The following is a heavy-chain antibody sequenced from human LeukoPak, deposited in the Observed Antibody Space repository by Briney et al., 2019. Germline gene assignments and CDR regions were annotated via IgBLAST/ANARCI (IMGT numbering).Heavy chain of an antibody. CDR2: ISSSSSYI. V-gene: IGHV3-21*01. D-gene: IGHD2-21*02. CDR1: GFTFSSYS. CDR3: ARDLTVVVTATFDY. J-gene: IGHJ4*02. Sequence: PGGSLRLSCAASGFTFSSYSMNWVRQAPGKGLEWVSSISSSSSYIYYADSVKGRFTISRDNAKNSLYLQMNSLRAEDTAVYYCARDLTVVVTATFDYWGQGTLVTVSS.